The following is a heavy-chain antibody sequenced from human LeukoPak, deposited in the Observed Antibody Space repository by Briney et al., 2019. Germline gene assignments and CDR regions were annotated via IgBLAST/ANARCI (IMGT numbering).Heavy chain of an antibody. D-gene: IGHD6-13*01. CDR3: ARVSSSWYQDWYFDL. CDR2: IYQSETA. CDR1: GYSISSGYF. V-gene: IGHV4-38-2*02. Sequence: PSETLSLTCTVSGYSISSGYFWGWMRQPPGKGLEWIGSIYQSETAHYNPSLKSRVTISVDTPKKQFSLSLSATAADTAVYYCARVSSSWYQDWYFDLWGRGTLVTVSS. J-gene: IGHJ2*01.